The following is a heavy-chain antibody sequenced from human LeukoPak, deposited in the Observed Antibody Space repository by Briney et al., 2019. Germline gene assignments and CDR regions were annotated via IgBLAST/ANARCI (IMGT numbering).Heavy chain of an antibody. J-gene: IGHJ4*02. CDR1: GFTFSSYA. CDR3: ARVRGSKWFDY. D-gene: IGHD6-13*01. V-gene: IGHV3-30-3*01. Sequence: GRSLRLSRSASGFTFSSYAMHWVRQAPGKGLEWVASISYDASKIYYADSVKCRFTISRDNSKNTLYLQMNSLRAEDTAVYYCARVRGSKWFDYWGQGTLVTVSS. CDR2: ISYDASKI.